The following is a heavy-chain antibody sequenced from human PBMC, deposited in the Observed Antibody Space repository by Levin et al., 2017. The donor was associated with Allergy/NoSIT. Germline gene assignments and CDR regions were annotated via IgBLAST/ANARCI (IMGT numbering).Heavy chain of an antibody. J-gene: IGHJ4*02. CDR1: GFTFSSYE. CDR3: ARQLGNFWSGYNYFDY. CDR2: ISSTGSTI. V-gene: IGHV3-48*03. Sequence: GESLKISCAASGFTFSSYEMIWVRRAPGKGLEWVSYISSTGSTIYSADSVKGRFTISRDNAKNSLYLHMNSLRAEDTAVYYCARQLGNFWSGYNYFDYWGQGTLVTVSS. D-gene: IGHD3-3*01.